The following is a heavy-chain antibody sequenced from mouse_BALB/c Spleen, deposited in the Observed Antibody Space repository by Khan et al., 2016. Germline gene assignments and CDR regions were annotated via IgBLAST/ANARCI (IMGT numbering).Heavy chain of an antibody. V-gene: IGHV5-17*02. D-gene: IGHD1-3*01. CDR1: GITFSNFG. CDR3: ARKGDNYADYYAMDY. CDR2: ISSGSNTI. Sequence: EVELVESGGGLVQPGGSRKLSCAASGITFSNFGMHWVRQAPEKGLEWVAYISSGSNTIYYADTVKGRFTISRDNPKNTLILQMTSLRSEDTAMYYCARKGDNYADYYAMDYWGQGTSVTVSS. J-gene: IGHJ4*01.